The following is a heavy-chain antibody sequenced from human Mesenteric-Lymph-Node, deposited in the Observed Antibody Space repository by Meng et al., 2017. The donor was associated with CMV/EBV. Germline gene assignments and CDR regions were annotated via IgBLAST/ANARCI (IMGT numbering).Heavy chain of an antibody. CDR3: ARDMFGGRPDYIDL. D-gene: IGHD3-16*01. Sequence: ASGFTLGGFDMHWVRQVPDKGLEWVAVISQGGGITLYGESVKGRFTISRDNSRNTLSLHMNNLRDEDSALYYCARDMFGGRPDYIDLWGQGTLVTVSS. CDR2: ISQGGGIT. CDR1: GFTLGGFD. V-gene: IGHV3-30*14. J-gene: IGHJ4*02.